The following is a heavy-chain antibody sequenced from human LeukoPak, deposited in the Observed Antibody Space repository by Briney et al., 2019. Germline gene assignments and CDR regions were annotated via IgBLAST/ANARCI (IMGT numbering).Heavy chain of an antibody. Sequence: SVKVSCKASGGTFSSYAISWVRQAPGQGLEWMGGIIPIFGTANYAQKFQGRVTITTDESTSTAYMELSSLRSEDTAVYYCARGVRELRYFDWLFNWGQGTLVTVPS. J-gene: IGHJ4*02. V-gene: IGHV1-69*05. CDR3: ARGVRELRYFDWLFN. CDR2: IIPIFGTA. D-gene: IGHD3-9*01. CDR1: GGTFSSYA.